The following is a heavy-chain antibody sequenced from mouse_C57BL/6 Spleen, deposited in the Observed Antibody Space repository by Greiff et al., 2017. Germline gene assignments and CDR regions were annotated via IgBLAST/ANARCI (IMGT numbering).Heavy chain of an antibody. CDR3: ASEYYYGSSYWYFDV. D-gene: IGHD1-1*01. Sequence: EVKLVESGGDLVKPGGSLKLSCAASGFTFSSYGMSWVRQTPDKRLEWVATISSGGSYTYYPDSVKGRFTISRDNAKNTLYLQMSSLKSEDTAMYYGASEYYYGSSYWYFDVWGTGTTVTVSS. CDR2: ISSGGSYT. CDR1: GFTFSSYG. J-gene: IGHJ1*03. V-gene: IGHV5-6*01.